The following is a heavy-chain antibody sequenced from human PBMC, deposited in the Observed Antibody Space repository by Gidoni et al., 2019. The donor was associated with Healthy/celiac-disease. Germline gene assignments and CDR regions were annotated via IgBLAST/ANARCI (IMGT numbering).Heavy chain of an antibody. CDR3: ARGCMLVQTLDY. D-gene: IGHD6-13*01. CDR2: ISYDGSNK. Sequence: QVQLVESGGGVVQPGRSLRLSCAAAGSTFRSYAMHWVRQAPGKGLEWVAVISYDGSNKYYADSVKGRFTISRDNSKNTLYLQMNSLRAEDTAVYYCARGCMLVQTLDYWGQGTLVTVSS. J-gene: IGHJ4*02. V-gene: IGHV3-30*04. CDR1: GSTFRSYA.